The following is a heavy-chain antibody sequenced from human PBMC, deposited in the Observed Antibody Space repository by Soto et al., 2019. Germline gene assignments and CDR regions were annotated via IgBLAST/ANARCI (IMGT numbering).Heavy chain of an antibody. V-gene: IGHV1-18*01. J-gene: IGHJ6*02. Sequence: ASVKVSCKAPGYTFTIYGISCVLQSPVQWLEWMGWISAYNGNTNYAQKLQGRVTMTTDTSTSTAYMELSSLRSEDTAVYYCASPASDFWSGYPYGMDVWGQGTTVTVSS. CDR3: ASPASDFWSGYPYGMDV. CDR1: GYTFTIYG. D-gene: IGHD3-3*01. CDR2: ISAYNGNT.